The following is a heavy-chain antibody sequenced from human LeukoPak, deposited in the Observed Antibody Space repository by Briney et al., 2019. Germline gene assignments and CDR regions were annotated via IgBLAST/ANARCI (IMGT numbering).Heavy chain of an antibody. CDR1: GFTFSNAW. Sequence: GGSLRLSCAASGFTFSNAWMSWVRQAPGKGLEWVGRIKSKTDGGTTDYAAPVKGRFTISRDDSKNTLYLQMNSLKTEDTAVYYCTTDLRATILLTEFSRWGQGTLVTVSS. V-gene: IGHV3-15*01. CDR3: TTDLRATILLTEFSR. J-gene: IGHJ4*02. D-gene: IGHD5-24*01. CDR2: IKSKTDGGTT.